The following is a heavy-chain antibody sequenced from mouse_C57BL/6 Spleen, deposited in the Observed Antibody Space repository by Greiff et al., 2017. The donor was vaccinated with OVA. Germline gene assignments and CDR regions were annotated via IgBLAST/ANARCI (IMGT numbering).Heavy chain of an antibody. CDR2: IYPSDSET. Sequence: VQLQQPGAELVRPGSSVKLSCKASGYTFTSYWMDWVKQRPGQGLEWIGNIYPSDSETHYNQKFKDKATLTVDKSSSTAYMQLSSLTSEDSAVYYCAREDGGYFDYWGQGTTLTVSS. V-gene: IGHV1-61*01. CDR3: AREDGGYFDY. J-gene: IGHJ2*01. CDR1: GYTFTSYW.